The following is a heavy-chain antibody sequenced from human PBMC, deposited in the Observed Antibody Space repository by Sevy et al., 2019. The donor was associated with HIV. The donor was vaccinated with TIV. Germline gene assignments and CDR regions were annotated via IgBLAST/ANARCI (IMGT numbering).Heavy chain of an antibody. CDR3: AKARRYDGDSSGDSDY. CDR2: LSYDGSNK. CDR1: GFTFSSYA. D-gene: IGHD3-22*01. Sequence: GGSLRLSCAASGFTFSSYAMHWVRQAPGKGLEWVAVLSYDGSNKYYADSVKGRFTISRDNSKNTLYLQMNSLRAEDTAVYYCAKARRYDGDSSGDSDYWGQGTLVTVSS. V-gene: IGHV3-30-3*01. J-gene: IGHJ4*02.